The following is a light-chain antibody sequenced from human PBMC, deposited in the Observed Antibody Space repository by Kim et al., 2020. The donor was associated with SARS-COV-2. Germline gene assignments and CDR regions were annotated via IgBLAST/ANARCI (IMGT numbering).Light chain of an antibody. J-gene: IGKJ5*01. CDR3: LQHSTSPIT. CDR2: GAS. V-gene: IGKV1-17*01. CDR1: HDMRND. Sequence: ASVGGGATISRRARHDMRNDLGWYQKKREGAPTRLYYGASSLRSVVPSRCSGSGSGAEITLTISSVQPEDFAPYFCLQHSTSPITFGQGTRLEIK.